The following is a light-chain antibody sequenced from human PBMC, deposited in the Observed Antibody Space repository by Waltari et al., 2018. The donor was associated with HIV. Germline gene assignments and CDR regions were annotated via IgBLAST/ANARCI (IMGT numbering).Light chain of an antibody. J-gene: IGKJ2*01. Sequence: DIVITQPPATLSVYPRERATLSCRASQSISSDLAWYQQRPGQAPRLLIYDASTRATGIPARFSGSGSGTEFTLIISSLQSDDFAVYYCQQYINWPPYTFGQGTKLEIK. CDR1: QSISSD. CDR3: QQYINWPPYT. CDR2: DAS. V-gene: IGKV3-15*01.